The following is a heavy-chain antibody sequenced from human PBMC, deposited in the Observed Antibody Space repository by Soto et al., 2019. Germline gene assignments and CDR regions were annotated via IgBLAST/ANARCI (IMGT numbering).Heavy chain of an antibody. CDR2: IYSSRST. J-gene: IGHJ5*02. CDR3: AREDAARIERWFDA. D-gene: IGHD6-6*01. Sequence: QVQLQESGPRLVKPSQTLSLSCAVSGGSLISASYSWNWIRQSPGRGLEWIGHIYSSRSTYYNPSLKSRVSISIDTSNNQSSPKLTSVTAADTAVYFCAREDAARIERWFDAWGQGIMVTVSS. CDR1: GGSLISASYS. V-gene: IGHV4-31*11.